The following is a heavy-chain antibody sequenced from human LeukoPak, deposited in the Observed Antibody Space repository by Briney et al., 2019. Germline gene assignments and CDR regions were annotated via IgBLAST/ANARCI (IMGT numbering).Heavy chain of an antibody. D-gene: IGHD3-16*01. Sequence: SETPSLTCTVSGGSISSGGYYWSWIRQPPGKGLEWIGYIYHSGSTYYNPSLKSRVTISVDRSKNQFSLKLSSVTAADTAVYYCARGGGRYEAFDIWGQGTMVTVSS. CDR2: IYHSGST. J-gene: IGHJ3*02. CDR1: GGSISSGGYY. V-gene: IGHV4-30-2*01. CDR3: ARGGGRYEAFDI.